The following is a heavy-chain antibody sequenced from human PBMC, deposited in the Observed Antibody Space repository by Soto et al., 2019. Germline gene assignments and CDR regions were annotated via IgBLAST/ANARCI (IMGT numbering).Heavy chain of an antibody. V-gene: IGHV3-23*01. CDR3: AKWSYLDY. CDR2: LSGSDGKT. CDR1: GFSFASFA. J-gene: IGHJ4*02. Sequence: GGSLRLSCTTSGFSFASFAMTWDRQAPGQGLEWVATLSGSDGKTYYADSVKGRFSISRDTSRNTLYLQMNSLRADDTSIYYWAKWSYLDYWGERSRVT. D-gene: IGHD3-3*01.